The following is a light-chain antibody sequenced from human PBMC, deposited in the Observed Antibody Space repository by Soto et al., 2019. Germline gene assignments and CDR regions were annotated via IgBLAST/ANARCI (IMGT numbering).Light chain of an antibody. CDR2: DVT. Sequence: QSALTQPASVSGSPGQSITLSCTGTSSDVGGYNFVSWYQQHPGTAPKLMIYDVTNRPSGVSNRFSGSKSGNTASLTISGLLPEDEADYYCSSYTSSSTVVFGGGTKVTVL. CDR1: SSDVGGYNF. J-gene: IGLJ2*01. V-gene: IGLV2-14*01. CDR3: SSYTSSSTVV.